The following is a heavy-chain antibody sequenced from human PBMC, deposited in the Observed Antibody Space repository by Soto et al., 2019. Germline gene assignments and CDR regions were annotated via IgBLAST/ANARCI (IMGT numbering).Heavy chain of an antibody. V-gene: IGHV1-18*01. D-gene: IGHD3-10*01. CDR3: AGVRHWLRGFSPPPLPCSAP. CDR2: ISAYNGNT. Sequence: ASVKVSCKASGYTFTSYGISWVRQAPGQGLEWMGWISAYNGNTNYAQKLQGRVTMTTDTSTSTAYMELRSLRSDDTAVYYCAGVRHWLRGFSPPPLPCSAPWGQGPLRPV. CDR1: GYTFTSYG. J-gene: IGHJ5*02.